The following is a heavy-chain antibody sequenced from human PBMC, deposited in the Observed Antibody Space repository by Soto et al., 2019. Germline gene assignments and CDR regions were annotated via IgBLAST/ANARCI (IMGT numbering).Heavy chain of an antibody. CDR2: MNPNSGNT. D-gene: IGHD3-3*01. CDR1: GYTFTSYD. V-gene: IGHV1-8*01. Sequence: ASVKVSCKASGYTFTSYDINWVRQATGQGLEWMGWMNPNSGNTGYAQKFQGRVTMTRNTSISTAYMELSSLRSEDTAVYYCARGGTRGRFLEWLLDYYYMHVWGKGTTVTVSS. CDR3: ARGGTRGRFLEWLLDYYYMHV. J-gene: IGHJ6*03.